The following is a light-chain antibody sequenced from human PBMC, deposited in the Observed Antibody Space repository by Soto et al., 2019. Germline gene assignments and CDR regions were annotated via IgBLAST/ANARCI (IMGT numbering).Light chain of an antibody. Sequence: EIVLTQSPATLSLSPGEGATLSCRASQSVSSYLVWYQQKPGQAPRLLIYGASSRATGIPDRFSGSGSGTDFTLTISRLEPEDFAVYYCQQYGSSPSITFGQGTRLEI. V-gene: IGKV3-20*01. CDR3: QQYGSSPSIT. J-gene: IGKJ5*01. CDR1: QSVSSY. CDR2: GAS.